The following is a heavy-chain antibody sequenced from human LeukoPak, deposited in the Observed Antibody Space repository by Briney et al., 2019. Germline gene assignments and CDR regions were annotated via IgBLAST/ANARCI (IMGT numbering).Heavy chain of an antibody. Sequence: SGPGLVKPSETLSLTCTVSGGSISSYYWSWIRQPAAKGLEWIGRIYTSGSTNYNPSLKSRVTMSVDTSKNQFSLKLSSVTAADTAVYYCARDRGDYDFWSGYQTTSYFDYWGQGTLVTVSS. D-gene: IGHD3-3*01. V-gene: IGHV4-4*07. CDR2: IYTSGST. J-gene: IGHJ4*02. CDR1: GGSISSYY. CDR3: ARDRGDYDFWSGYQTTSYFDY.